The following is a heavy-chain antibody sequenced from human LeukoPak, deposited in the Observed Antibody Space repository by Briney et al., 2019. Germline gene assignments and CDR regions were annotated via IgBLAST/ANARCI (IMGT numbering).Heavy chain of an antibody. CDR3: ARAKITMVRGVLFDY. CDR2: INPSGGST. D-gene: IGHD3-10*01. V-gene: IGHV1-46*01. Sequence: ASVKVSCKASGYTFTGYYMHWVRQAPGQGLEWMGIINPSGGSTNYAQKFQGRVTITADESTSTAYMELSSLRSEDTAVYYCARAKITMVRGVLFDYWGQGTLVTVSS. J-gene: IGHJ4*02. CDR1: GYTFTGYY.